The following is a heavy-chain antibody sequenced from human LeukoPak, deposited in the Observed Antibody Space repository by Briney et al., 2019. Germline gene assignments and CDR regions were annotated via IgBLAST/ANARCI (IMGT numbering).Heavy chain of an antibody. CDR2: IYYSGST. CDR1: GGSISSYY. V-gene: IGHV4-59*01. CDR3: ARVRSSSWYFLGGWFDP. D-gene: IGHD6-13*01. J-gene: IGHJ5*02. Sequence: PSGTLSLTCTVSGGSISSYYWSWIRQPPGKGLEWIGYIYYSGSTNYNPSLKSRVTISVDTSKNQFSLKLSSVTAADTAVYYCARVRSSSWYFLGGWFDPWGQGTLVTVSS.